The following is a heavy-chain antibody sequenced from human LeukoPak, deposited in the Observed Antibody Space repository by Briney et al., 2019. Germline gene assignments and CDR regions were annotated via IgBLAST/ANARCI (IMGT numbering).Heavy chain of an antibody. CDR2: IKQDGSEK. V-gene: IGHV3-7*01. D-gene: IGHD6-19*01. J-gene: IGHJ4*02. CDR3: ASGYSSGWYVVDY. Sequence: GGSLRHSCAASGFTFSSYWMSSVRQAPGKGLECVANIKQDGSEKYYVDSVKGRFTISRDNAKNSLYLQMNSLRAEDTAVYYCASGYSSGWYVVDYWGQGTLVTVSS. CDR1: GFTFSSYW.